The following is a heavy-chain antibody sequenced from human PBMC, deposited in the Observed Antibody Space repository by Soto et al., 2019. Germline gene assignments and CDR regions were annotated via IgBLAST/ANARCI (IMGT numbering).Heavy chain of an antibody. CDR2: ISGSGGST. Sequence: GGSLRLSCAASGFTFSSYAMSWVRQAPGKGLEWVSAISGSGGSTYYADSVKGRFTVSRDNSKNTLYLQMSSLRAEDTAVYYCAKVMVKNWFDPWGQGTLVTVSS. V-gene: IGHV3-23*01. CDR3: AKVMVKNWFDP. CDR1: GFTFSSYA. D-gene: IGHD5-18*01. J-gene: IGHJ5*02.